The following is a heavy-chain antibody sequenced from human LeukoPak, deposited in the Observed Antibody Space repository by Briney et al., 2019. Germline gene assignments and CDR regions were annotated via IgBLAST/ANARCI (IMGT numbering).Heavy chain of an antibody. D-gene: IGHD3-22*01. CDR3: ARGGDSSGYYYPVFDY. CDR2: IYYSGST. Sequence: SETLSLACTVSGGSISSYYWSWIRQPPGKGLEWIGYIYYSGSTNYNPSLKSRVTISVDTSKNQFSLKLSSVTAADTAVYYCARGGDSSGYYYPVFDYWGQGTLVTVSS. V-gene: IGHV4-59*01. J-gene: IGHJ4*02. CDR1: GGSISSYY.